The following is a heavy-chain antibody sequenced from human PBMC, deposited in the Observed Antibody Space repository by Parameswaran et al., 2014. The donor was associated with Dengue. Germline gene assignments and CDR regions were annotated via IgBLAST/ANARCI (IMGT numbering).Heavy chain of an antibody. J-gene: IGHJ4*02. CDR3: ARVINTFLEYEYYFDY. Sequence: WIRQPPGKGLEWVSYISSSSSTIYYADSVKGRFTISRDNAKNSLYLQMNSLRAEDTAVYYCARVINTFLEYEYYFDYWGQGTLVTVSS. V-gene: IGHV3-48*04. D-gene: IGHD3-3*02. CDR2: ISSSSSTI.